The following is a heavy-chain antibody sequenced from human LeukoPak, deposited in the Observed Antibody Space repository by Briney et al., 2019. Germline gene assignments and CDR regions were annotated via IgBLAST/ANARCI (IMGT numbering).Heavy chain of an antibody. CDR1: GFIFSDFY. CDR3: ARRAGAYSHPYDY. D-gene: IGHD4/OR15-4a*01. CDR2: ISPSSHDI. V-gene: IGHV3-11*03. J-gene: IGHJ4*02. Sequence: GGSLRLSCADSGFIFSDFYMSWVRQAAGKGLEYIAYISPSSHDIIYADSVKGRFTISRDNAKNTLYLQMNSLRAEDTAVYYCARRAGAYSHPYDYWGQGTLVTVSS.